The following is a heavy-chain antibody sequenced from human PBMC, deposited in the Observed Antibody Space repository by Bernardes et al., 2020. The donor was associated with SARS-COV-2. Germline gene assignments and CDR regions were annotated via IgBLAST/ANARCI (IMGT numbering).Heavy chain of an antibody. CDR3: AFNYGSF. J-gene: IGHJ4*02. V-gene: IGHV3-53*01. CDR1: GLTFSSNY. Sequence: GGSLRLSCAVSGLTFSSNYMSWVRQVPGKGLEWVSVIYSGGTTNYADSVRGRFTISRDNSKNTLYLQMNSLRAEDTAVYYCAFNYGSFWGQGTLVTVSS. CDR2: IYSGGTT. D-gene: IGHD3-10*01.